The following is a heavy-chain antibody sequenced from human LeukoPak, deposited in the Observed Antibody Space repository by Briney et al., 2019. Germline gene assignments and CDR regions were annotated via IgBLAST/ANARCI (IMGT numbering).Heavy chain of an antibody. D-gene: IGHD3-16*02. V-gene: IGHV5-51*01. CDR2: IYPGDSDT. J-gene: IGHJ4*02. CDR3: ARRPGVITAPDY. CDR1: GYRFTSYW. Sequence: GESLQISFQGSGYRFTSYWIGWVRPMPGKGLGWMGIIYPGDSDTRYSPSFQGKVTISADKSISTAYLQWSSLKASDTAMYYCARRPGVITAPDYWGQGTLVTVSS.